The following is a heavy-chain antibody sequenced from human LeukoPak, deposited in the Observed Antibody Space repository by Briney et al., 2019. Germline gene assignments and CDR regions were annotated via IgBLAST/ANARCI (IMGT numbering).Heavy chain of an antibody. Sequence: SETLSLTCAVSGGSISRGGYSWSWIRQPSGKGLEWIGYIYHSGSTYYNPSLKSRVTISVDTSTNQFSLKLSSVAAADTAVYYCARGDYDNSGYPNWFDPWGQGTLVTVSS. CDR3: ARGDYDNSGYPNWFDP. CDR2: IYHSGST. V-gene: IGHV4-30-4*07. J-gene: IGHJ5*02. D-gene: IGHD3-22*01. CDR1: GGSISRGGYS.